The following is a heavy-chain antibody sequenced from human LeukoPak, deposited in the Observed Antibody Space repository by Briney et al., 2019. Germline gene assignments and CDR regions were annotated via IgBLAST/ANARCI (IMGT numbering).Heavy chain of an antibody. CDR3: ARDFLGRY. CDR2: ISSDGGNI. Sequence: GVLRLSCVASGFTFSTYGMHWVRQAPGRGLEYVSAISSDGGNIYYANSVKGRFAISRDNSKNTLYLQMGSLRDDDMAVYYCARDFLGRYWGQGILVAVSS. V-gene: IGHV3-64*01. CDR1: GFTFSTYG. J-gene: IGHJ4*02. D-gene: IGHD3-3*01.